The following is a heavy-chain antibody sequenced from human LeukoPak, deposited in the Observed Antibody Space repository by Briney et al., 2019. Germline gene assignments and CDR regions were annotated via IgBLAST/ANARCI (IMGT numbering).Heavy chain of an antibody. D-gene: IGHD5-12*01. CDR2: ISSSSSYT. J-gene: IGHJ4*02. CDR1: GFTFSSYS. Sequence: GGSLRLSCAASGFTFSSYSMNWVRQAPGKGLEWVSSISSSSSYTYYADSVKGRFTISRDSAKNSLYLQMGSLRAEDTAVYYCARGRGYSGYDFGYWGQGTLVTVSS. V-gene: IGHV3-21*01. CDR3: ARGRGYSGYDFGY.